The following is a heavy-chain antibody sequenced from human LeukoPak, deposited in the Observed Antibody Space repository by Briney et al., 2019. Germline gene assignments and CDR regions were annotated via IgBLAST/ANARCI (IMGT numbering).Heavy chain of an antibody. Sequence: PSETLSLTCIVSGDSIRSSGYYWGWIRQPPGKGLEWIGSMFYGETTSYSPSLQSRVTISLDTSKNQFSLRLNSVTAADTAVYFCARLERSRMDGAQYWGQGTLVTVSS. J-gene: IGHJ4*02. CDR2: MFYGETT. D-gene: IGHD4/OR15-4a*01. CDR3: ARLERSRMDGAQY. CDR1: GDSIRSSGYY. V-gene: IGHV4-39*01.